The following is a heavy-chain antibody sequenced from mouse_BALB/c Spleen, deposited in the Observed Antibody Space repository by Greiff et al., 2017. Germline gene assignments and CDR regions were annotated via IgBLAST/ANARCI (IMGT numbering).Heavy chain of an antibody. J-gene: IGHJ2*01. CDR1: GFTFSSYA. V-gene: IGHV5-9-4*01. D-gene: IGHD2-2*01. Sequence: EVQLVESGGGLVKPGGSLKLSCAASGFTFSSYAMSWVRQSPEKRLEWVAEISSGGSYTYYPDTVTGRFTISRDNAKNTLYLEMSSLRSEDTAMYYCARVLYGYGLFDYWGQGTTLTVSS. CDR3: ARVLYGYGLFDY. CDR2: ISSGGSYT.